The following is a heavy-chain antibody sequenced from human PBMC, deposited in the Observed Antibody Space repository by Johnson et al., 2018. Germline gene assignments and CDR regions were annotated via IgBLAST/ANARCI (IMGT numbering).Heavy chain of an antibody. D-gene: IGHD2/OR15-2a*01. CDR2: ISYDGSNK. Sequence: QVQLVQSGGGVVQPGRSLRLSCAASGFIFSSSAMRWVRQAPGKGLEWVAVISYDGSNKYYADSVKGRFTISRDNSKNTLYLQMNSLRAEETAVYYCAKGGVMAWAYYGPFQYWGPGTLVTVSS. V-gene: IGHV3-30-3*01. J-gene: IGHJ1*01. CDR3: AKGGVMAWAYYGPFQY. CDR1: GFIFSSSA.